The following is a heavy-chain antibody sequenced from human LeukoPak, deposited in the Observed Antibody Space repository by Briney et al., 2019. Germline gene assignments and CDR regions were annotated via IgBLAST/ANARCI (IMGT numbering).Heavy chain of an antibody. D-gene: IGHD6-13*01. J-gene: IGHJ6*03. CDR3: ARRAYSSSGYYYYMDV. Sequence: ASVKVSCKASGYTFTSYGISWVRQAPGQGLEGMGWISAYNGNTNYAQKLQGRVTMTTDTSTSTAYMELRSLRSDDTAVYYCARRAYSSSGYYYYMDVWGKGTTVTVPS. V-gene: IGHV1-18*01. CDR1: GYTFTSYG. CDR2: ISAYNGNT.